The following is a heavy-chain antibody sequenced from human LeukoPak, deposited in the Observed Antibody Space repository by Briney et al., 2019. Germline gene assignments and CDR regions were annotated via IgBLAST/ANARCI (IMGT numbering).Heavy chain of an antibody. CDR1: GYTFTNFD. D-gene: IGHD4-11*01. CDR3: ARVGYSNSYDY. Sequence: ASVKVSCKASGYTFTNFDINWVRQATGQGLEWMGWINPNTGNAGYAQNFQDRVTITWDASISTAYMDLSSLRSEDTAVYYCARVGYSNSYDYWGQGTLVTVSS. J-gene: IGHJ4*02. CDR2: INPNTGNA. V-gene: IGHV1-8*03.